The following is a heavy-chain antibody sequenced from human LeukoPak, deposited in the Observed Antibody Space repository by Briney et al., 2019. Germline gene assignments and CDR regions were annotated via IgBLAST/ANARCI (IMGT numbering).Heavy chain of an antibody. Sequence: SETLSLTCAVYGGSFSGYYWSWIRQPPGKGLEWIGEINHSGSTNYNPSLKSRVTISVDTSKNQFSLKLSSVTAADTAVYYCARDFVYSWFDPWGQGTLVTVSS. CDR3: ARDFVYSWFDP. V-gene: IGHV4-34*01. D-gene: IGHD3-16*01. J-gene: IGHJ5*02. CDR1: GGSFSGYY. CDR2: INHSGST.